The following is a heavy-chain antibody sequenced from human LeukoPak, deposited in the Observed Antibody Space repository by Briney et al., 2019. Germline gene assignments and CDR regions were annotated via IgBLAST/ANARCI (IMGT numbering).Heavy chain of an antibody. CDR1: GDSVSSNSAA. CDR3: ARAGHGSHWFGP. J-gene: IGHJ6*02. V-gene: IGHV6-1*01. CDR2: TYYMSKWNT. Sequence: SQTLSLTCAISGDSVSSNSAAWNWIRQSPSRGLDWLGRTYYMSKWNTQYAVSVESRIIINPDTSKNQFSLQLSSVTPEDTAVYYCARAGHGSHWFGPWGQGTTVTVSS. D-gene: IGHD3-10*01.